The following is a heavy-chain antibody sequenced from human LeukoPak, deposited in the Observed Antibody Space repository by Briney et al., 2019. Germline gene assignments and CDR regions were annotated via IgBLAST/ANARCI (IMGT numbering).Heavy chain of an antibody. V-gene: IGHV1-2*02. CDR3: ASNPPYSNYEAHYDY. D-gene: IGHD4-11*01. Sequence: ASVKVSCKASGYIFTGYYMHWVRQAPGQGLEWMGWINPNSGGTNYAQKFQGRVTMTRDTSISTAYMELSRLRSDDTAVYYCASNPPYSNYEAHYDYWGQGTLVTVSS. J-gene: IGHJ4*02. CDR1: GYIFTGYY. CDR2: INPNSGGT.